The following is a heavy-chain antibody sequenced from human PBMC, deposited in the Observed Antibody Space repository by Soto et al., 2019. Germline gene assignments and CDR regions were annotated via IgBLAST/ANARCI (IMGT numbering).Heavy chain of an antibody. D-gene: IGHD6-13*01. J-gene: IGHJ4*02. V-gene: IGHV3-23*01. CDR2: ICGSGGST. CDR1: GIIFNGFG. CDR3: AKSLKYSSSWFDY. Sequence: PGGSLRLSCAASGIIFNGFGMRWVRQAPGKGLEWVSAICGSGGSTYYADSVKGRFTISRDNSKNTLYLQMNSLRAEDTAVYYCAKSLKYSSSWFDYWGQGTLVTVSS.